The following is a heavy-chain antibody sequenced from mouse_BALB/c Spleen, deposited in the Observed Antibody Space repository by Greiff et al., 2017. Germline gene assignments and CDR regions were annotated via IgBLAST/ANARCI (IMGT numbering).Heavy chain of an antibody. D-gene: IGHD2-2*01. J-gene: IGHJ1*01. CDR2: IWSDGST. CDR1: GFSLTSYG. CDR3: ARQGLRRFWYFDV. Sequence: VQLQQSGPDLVAPSQSLSITCTVSGFSLTSYGVHWVRQPPGKGLEWLVVIWSDGSTTYNSALKSRLSISKDNSKSQVFLKMNSLQTDDTAMYYCARQGLRRFWYFDVWGAGTTVTVSS. V-gene: IGHV2-6-2*01.